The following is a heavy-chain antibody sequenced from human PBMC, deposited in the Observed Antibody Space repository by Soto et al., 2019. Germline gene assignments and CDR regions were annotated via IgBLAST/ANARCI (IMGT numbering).Heavy chain of an antibody. J-gene: IGHJ2*01. CDR1: GFTFSSYA. V-gene: IGHV3-23*01. CDR2: ISGSGGST. CDR3: ARKPWASAAGRHFDL. Sequence: EVQLLESGGGLVQPGGSLRLSCAASGFTFSSYAMSWVRQAPGKGLEWVSAISGSGGSTYYADSVKGRFTIPRDNSKNTLYLQMNSLRAEDTAVYYCARKPWASAAGRHFDLWGRGTLVTVSS. D-gene: IGHD6-13*01.